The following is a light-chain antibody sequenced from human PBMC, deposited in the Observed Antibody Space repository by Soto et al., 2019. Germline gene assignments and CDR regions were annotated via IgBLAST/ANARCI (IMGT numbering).Light chain of an antibody. CDR3: AAWDDSLNGWV. Sequence: QSVLTQPPSASGTPGQRVTISCSGSSANIGSNTVNWYQQLPGTAPKLLIYSNNQRPSGFPDRFSGSKSGTSASLAISGLQSGDAADYYCAAWDDSLNGWVFGGGTKLTVL. CDR2: SNN. CDR1: SANIGSNT. J-gene: IGLJ3*02. V-gene: IGLV1-44*01.